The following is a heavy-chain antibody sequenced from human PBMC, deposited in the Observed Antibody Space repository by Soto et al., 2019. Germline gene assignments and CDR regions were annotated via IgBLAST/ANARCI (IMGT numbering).Heavy chain of an antibody. V-gene: IGHV3-13*01. CDR1: GFTFSSYD. CDR3: ARAPGGYWVDY. Sequence: EVQLVESGGGLVQPGGSLRLSCAASGFTFSSYDMHWVRQATGKGLEWVSAIGTAGDTYYPGSVKGRFTISRENAKNSLYLQTNSLRAGDTAVYYCARAPGGYWVDYWGQGTLVTVSS. J-gene: IGHJ4*02. D-gene: IGHD1-26*01. CDR2: IGTAGDT.